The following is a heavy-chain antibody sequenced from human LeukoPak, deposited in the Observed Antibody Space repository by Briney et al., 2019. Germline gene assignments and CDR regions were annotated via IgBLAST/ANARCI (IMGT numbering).Heavy chain of an antibody. Sequence: GGSLRLSCAAPGFPFSSFAISWAPQPPGKGREWVSAISGSGGSTYYADSVKGRFTISRDNSKNTLYLQMNSLRAEDTAVYYCAIRNDFWSGYSDYWGQGTLVTVSS. CDR3: AIRNDFWSGYSDY. V-gene: IGHV3-23*01. CDR1: GFPFSSFA. D-gene: IGHD3-3*01. J-gene: IGHJ4*02. CDR2: ISGSGGST.